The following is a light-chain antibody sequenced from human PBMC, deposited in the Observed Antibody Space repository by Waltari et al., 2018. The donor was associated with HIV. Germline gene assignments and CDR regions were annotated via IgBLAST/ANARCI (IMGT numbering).Light chain of an antibody. Sequence: DIVMTQSPDSLAVSLGERATLNCKSSQSVLYTSNNKNYLSWFQQKPGQPPKLLIYWASTRESGVPGRFSGSGSGTDFTLTISSLQAEDVAVYYCQQYYSTPYTFGQGTKVEI. CDR3: QQYYSTPYT. V-gene: IGKV4-1*01. CDR1: QSVLYTSNNKNY. J-gene: IGKJ2*01. CDR2: WAS.